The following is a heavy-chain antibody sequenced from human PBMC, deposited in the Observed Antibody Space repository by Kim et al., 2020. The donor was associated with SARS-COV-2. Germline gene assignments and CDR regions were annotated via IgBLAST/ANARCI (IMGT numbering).Heavy chain of an antibody. D-gene: IGHD3-10*01. V-gene: IGHV4-34*01. CDR1: GGSFSGYY. CDR3: ARGRLGVIIPRSFYYYYGMDV. J-gene: IGHJ6*02. Sequence: SETLSLTCAVYGGSFSGYYWSWIRQPPGKGLEWIGEINHSGSTNYNPSLKSRVTISVDTSKNQFSLKLSSVTAADTAVYYCARGRLGVIIPRSFYYYYGMDVWGQGTTVTVSS. CDR2: INHSGST.